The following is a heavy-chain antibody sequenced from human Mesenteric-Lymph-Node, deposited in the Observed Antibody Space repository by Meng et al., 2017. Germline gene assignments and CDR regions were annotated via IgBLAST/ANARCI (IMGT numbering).Heavy chain of an antibody. CDR2: INVGNGDT. Sequence: QVQIVQSGAEVKKPGASVKVSCKASGYTFTTYTIHWLCQAPGQRLEWMGWINVGNGDTKYSQKFQGRVTFTRDTSASTAYMELSSLRSEDTAVYYCARDSRMTTVLASQNDAFDIWGQGTMVTVSS. CDR1: GYTFTTYT. V-gene: IGHV1-3*01. CDR3: ARDSRMTTVLASQNDAFDI. J-gene: IGHJ3*02. D-gene: IGHD4-17*01.